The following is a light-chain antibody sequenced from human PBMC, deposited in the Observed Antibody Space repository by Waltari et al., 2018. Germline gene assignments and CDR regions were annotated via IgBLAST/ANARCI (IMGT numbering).Light chain of an antibody. CDR1: SSYIGTYNL. CDR2: GGS. Sequence: QSALTQPAPVSGSPGQSNTHSRPGNSSYIGTYNLVLWYQQLPGKAPKLMIYGGSRRPPGISNRFSGSRSGNTASLTISGLQADDEADYYCCAYVGNNNFVFGNGTKVTVL. J-gene: IGLJ1*01. CDR3: CAYVGNNNFV. V-gene: IGLV2-23*01.